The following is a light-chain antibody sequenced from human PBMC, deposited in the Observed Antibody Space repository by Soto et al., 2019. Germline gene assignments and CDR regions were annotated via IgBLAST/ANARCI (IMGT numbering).Light chain of an antibody. Sequence: DIQMTQSPSSLSASVGDRVTITSQASQDISNYLNWYQQKPGKAPKLLIYDASNLETGVPSRFSGSGSGTDFTFTISSLQPEDIATYYCQQYDNLPPGITFGQGTRLEIK. CDR2: DAS. J-gene: IGKJ5*01. CDR1: QDISNY. CDR3: QQYDNLPPGIT. V-gene: IGKV1-33*01.